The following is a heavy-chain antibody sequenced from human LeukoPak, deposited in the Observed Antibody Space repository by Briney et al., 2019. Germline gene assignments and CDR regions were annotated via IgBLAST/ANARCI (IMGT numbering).Heavy chain of an antibody. CDR2: INPNSGGT. D-gene: IGHD6-13*01. Sequence: EASVKVSCKASGYTFTGYYMHWVRQAPGQGLEWMGWINPNSGGTNCAQKFQGRVTMTRDTSISTAYMELSRLRSDDTAVYYCARVPGGYSSSWFDYWGQGTLVTVSS. J-gene: IGHJ4*02. CDR3: ARVPGGYSSSWFDY. V-gene: IGHV1-2*02. CDR1: GYTFTGYY.